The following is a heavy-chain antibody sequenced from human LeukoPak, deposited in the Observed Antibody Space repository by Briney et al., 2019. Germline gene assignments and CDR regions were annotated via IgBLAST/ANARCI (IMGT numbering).Heavy chain of an antibody. V-gene: IGHV1-2*02. Sequence: ASVKVSCKASGYTITDSYLHWVRQAPGEGLEWMGWINPNSGGTNYAKKFQGRVTMTRDTSINTAYLELTWLKSGDTAVYYCARTQAQRGWEGYFDYWGQGTLVAVSS. CDR3: ARTQAQRGWEGYFDY. CDR2: INPNSGGT. J-gene: IGHJ4*02. CDR1: GYTITDSY. D-gene: IGHD1-26*01.